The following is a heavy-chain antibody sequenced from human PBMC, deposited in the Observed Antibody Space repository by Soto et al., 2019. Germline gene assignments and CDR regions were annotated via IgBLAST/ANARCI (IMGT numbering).Heavy chain of an antibody. J-gene: IGHJ4*02. CDR3: TPTDPWIHLWYYFGD. D-gene: IGHD5-18*01. CDR1: GFTFGDYA. CDR2: IRSKAYGGTT. Sequence: PGGSLRLSCTAYGFTFGDYAMSWVRQAPGKGLEWVGFIRSKAYGGTTEYAASVKGRFTISRDDSKSIAYLQVNSLKTEDPAEYYCTPTDPWIHLWYYFGDYGQGPLVTVSS. V-gene: IGHV3-49*04.